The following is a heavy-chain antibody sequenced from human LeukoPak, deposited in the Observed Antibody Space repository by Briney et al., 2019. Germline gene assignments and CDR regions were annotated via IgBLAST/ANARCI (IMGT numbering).Heavy chain of an antibody. CDR2: ISAYNGNT. Sequence: ASVKVSCKASGYTFTSYGISWVRQAPGQGLEWMGWISAYNGNTNYAQKLQGRVTMTTDTSTSTVYMELRSLRYDDTAVYYCARNLEFCASSRALGYWGQGTLVTVSS. V-gene: IGHV1-18*04. CDR3: ARNLEFCASSRALGY. CDR1: GYTFTSYG. D-gene: IGHD3-16*01. J-gene: IGHJ4*02.